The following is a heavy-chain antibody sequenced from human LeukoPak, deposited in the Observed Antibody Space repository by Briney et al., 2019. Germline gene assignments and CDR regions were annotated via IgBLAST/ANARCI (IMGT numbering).Heavy chain of an antibody. CDR1: GGFFSGYY. D-gene: IGHD3-3*01. V-gene: IGHV4-34*01. CDR3: ARGGDLYYDFWSGYYTGCWFDP. Sequence: SETLSLTCAVYGGFFSGYYWSWIRQPPGKGLEWIGEINHSGSTNYNPSLKSRVTISVDTSKNQFSLKLSSVTAADTAVYYCARGGDLYYDFWSGYYTGCWFDPWGQGTLVTVSS. J-gene: IGHJ5*02. CDR2: INHSGST.